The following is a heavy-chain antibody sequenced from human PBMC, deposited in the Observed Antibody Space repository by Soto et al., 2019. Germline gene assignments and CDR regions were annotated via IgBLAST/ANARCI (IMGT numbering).Heavy chain of an antibody. CDR3: ATYSNSWSYFAY. CDR1: GYYFNTYW. CDR2: TYPADSDT. J-gene: IGHJ4*02. V-gene: IGHV5-51*01. D-gene: IGHD6-13*01. Sequence: PGESLKISCKSSGYYFNTYWIAWVRQMPGKGLEWMGITYPADSDTRYSPSFQGQVTISADKSISTAYLHWSSLKASDTAMYYCATYSNSWSYFAYWGQGTPVTVSS.